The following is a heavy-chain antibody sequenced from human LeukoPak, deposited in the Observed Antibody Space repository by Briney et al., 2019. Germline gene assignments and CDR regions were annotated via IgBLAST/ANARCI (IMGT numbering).Heavy chain of an antibody. CDR1: GFTFSSYA. V-gene: IGHV3-33*08. CDR2: LWYDGTNE. CDR3: ARRGTPNAFDL. J-gene: IGHJ3*01. Sequence: GGSLRLSCAASGFTFSSYAMHWVRQAPGRGLEWVALLWYDGTNENYADSVKGRFTISRDNSKNTMYLQMNNLRAEDTAVYYCARRGTPNAFDLWGQGTMVTVSS. D-gene: IGHD3-16*01.